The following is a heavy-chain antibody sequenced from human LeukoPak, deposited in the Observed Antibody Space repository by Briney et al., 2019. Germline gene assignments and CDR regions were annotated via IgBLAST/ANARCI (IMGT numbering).Heavy chain of an antibody. J-gene: IGHJ3*02. V-gene: IGHV4-39*07. CDR2: IYYSGST. Sequence: SQTLSLTCTVSGGSISSGGYYWGWIRQPPGKGLEWIGSIYYSGSTYYNPSLKSRVTISVDTSKNQFSLKLSSVTAADTAVYYCAAQGIAAAANDAFDIWGQGTMVTVSS. D-gene: IGHD6-13*01. CDR1: GGSISSGGYY. CDR3: AAQGIAAAANDAFDI.